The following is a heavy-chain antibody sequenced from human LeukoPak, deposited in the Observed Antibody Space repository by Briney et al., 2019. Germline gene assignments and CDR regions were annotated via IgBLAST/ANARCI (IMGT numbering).Heavy chain of an antibody. V-gene: IGHV1-2*02. CDR2: INPNSGGT. D-gene: IGHD3-22*01. CDR3: ARDQVVVKRYYFDY. CDR1: GYTFTSYG. Sequence: ASVKVSCKASGYTFTSYGISWVRQAPGQGLEWMGWINPNSGGTNYAQKFQGRVTITRDTSISTAYMELSRLRSDDTAVYYCARDQVVVKRYYFDYWGQGTLVTVSS. J-gene: IGHJ4*02.